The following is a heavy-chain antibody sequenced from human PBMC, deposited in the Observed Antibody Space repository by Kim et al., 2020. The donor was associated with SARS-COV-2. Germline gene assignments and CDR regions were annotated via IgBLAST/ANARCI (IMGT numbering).Heavy chain of an antibody. CDR3: ARADETVHLNYFDY. CDR1: GGSFSGYY. CDR2: INHSGST. D-gene: IGHD4-17*01. V-gene: IGHV4-34*01. J-gene: IGHJ4*02. Sequence: SETLSLTCAVYGGSFSGYYWSWIRQPPGKGLEWIGEINHSGSTNYNPSLKSRVTISVDTSKNQFSLKLSSVTAADTAVYYCARADETVHLNYFDYWGQGTLVTVSS.